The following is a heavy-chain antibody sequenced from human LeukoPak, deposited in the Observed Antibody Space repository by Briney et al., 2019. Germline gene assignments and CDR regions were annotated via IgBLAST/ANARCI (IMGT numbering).Heavy chain of an antibody. Sequence: PSETLSLTCTVSGGSISSYYWSWIRQPPGKGLEWIGYIYYSGSTNYNPSLKSQVTISVDTSKNQFSLKLSSVTAADTAVYYCASYYYDSSGYYSLGYFDYWGQGTLVTVSS. J-gene: IGHJ4*02. CDR2: IYYSGST. CDR3: ASYYYDSSGYYSLGYFDY. V-gene: IGHV4-59*08. D-gene: IGHD3-22*01. CDR1: GGSISSYY.